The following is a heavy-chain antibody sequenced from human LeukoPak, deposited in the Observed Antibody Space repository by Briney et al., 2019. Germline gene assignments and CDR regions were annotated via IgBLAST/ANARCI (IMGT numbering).Heavy chain of an antibody. J-gene: IGHJ5*02. V-gene: IGHV3-23*01. CDR1: GFTFSNYA. CDR2: ISDSGSST. CDR3: AKGGDSSGYYP. Sequence: HTGGSLRLSCAASGFTFSNYAMSWVRQAPGKGLEWVSTISDSGSSTYYADAVRGRFTISRDNSKNRLYLQMNSLRAEDTAVYFCAKGGDSSGYYPWGQGTLVTVS. D-gene: IGHD3-22*01.